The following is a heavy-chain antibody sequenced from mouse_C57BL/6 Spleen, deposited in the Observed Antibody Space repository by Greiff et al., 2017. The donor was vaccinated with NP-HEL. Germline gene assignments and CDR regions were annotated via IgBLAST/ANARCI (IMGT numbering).Heavy chain of an antibody. CDR2: IDPENGDT. CDR3: TEGTVVAKGFAMDY. D-gene: IGHD1-1*01. CDR1: GFNIKDDY. J-gene: IGHJ4*01. V-gene: IGHV14-4*01. Sequence: DVKLQESGAELVRPGASVKLSCTASGFNIKDDYMHWVKQRPEQGLEWIGWIDPENGDTEYASKFQGKATITADTSSNTAYLQLSSLTSEDTAVYYCTEGTVVAKGFAMDYWGQGTSVTVSS.